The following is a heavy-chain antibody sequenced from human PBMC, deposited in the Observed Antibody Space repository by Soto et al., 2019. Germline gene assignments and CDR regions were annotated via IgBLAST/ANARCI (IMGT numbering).Heavy chain of an antibody. CDR3: AKSGTTYYNQSCYSV. D-gene: IGHD3-3*01. CDR2: IVPSDSFT. CDR1: GNRVYSNW. Sequence: GESLEIPCQSLGNRVYSNWITWVLQMPGKGLEWMVRIVPSDSFTYYSPSFEGHVTISFDLSINTAYLQLSSLKASDTATYFCAKSGTTYYNQSCYSVWGQGTLVTVSS. V-gene: IGHV5-10-1*01. J-gene: IGHJ4*02.